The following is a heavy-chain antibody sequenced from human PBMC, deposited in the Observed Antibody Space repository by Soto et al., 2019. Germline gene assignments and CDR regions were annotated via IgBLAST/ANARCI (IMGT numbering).Heavy chain of an antibody. V-gene: IGHV3-72*01. D-gene: IGHD6-13*01. CDR2: IRDRPKSYTT. J-gene: IGHJ6*02. CDR3: ARGSSSFQDPSYYYAMDV. Sequence: EVQLVESGGGLVQPGGSLRLSCAASGFTFSDHYMDWVRQAPGMGLEWVARIRDRPKSYTTEYAASVKGRFTVSRDDPKNSLYLQMNSLQTEDTAVYYCARGSSSFQDPSYYYAMDVWGQGTTVTVSS. CDR1: GFTFSDHY.